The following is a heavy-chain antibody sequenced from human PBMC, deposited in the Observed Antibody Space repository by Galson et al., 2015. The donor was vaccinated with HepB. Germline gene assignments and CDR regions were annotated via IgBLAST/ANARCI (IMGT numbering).Heavy chain of an antibody. CDR3: ARVADEDYYYGMDV. CDR1: GGTFSSYA. J-gene: IGHJ6*02. CDR2: IIPIFGTA. Sequence: SVKVSCKASGGTFSSYAISWVRQAPGQGLEWMGGIIPIFGTANYAQKFQGRVTITADKSTSTAYMELSSLRSEDTAVYYCARVADEDYYYGMDVWGQGTTVTVSS. V-gene: IGHV1-69*06. D-gene: IGHD5-24*01.